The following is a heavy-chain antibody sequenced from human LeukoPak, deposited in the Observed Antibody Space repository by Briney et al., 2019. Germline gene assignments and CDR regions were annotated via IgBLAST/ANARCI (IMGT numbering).Heavy chain of an antibody. Sequence: GGSLRLSCAASGXTFSFAAMTWVRQGPGKGLEWLSLISASGANTYYADSVKGRFTISRDDSRNTVYLQMNSLRADDTALYYCAKDIQGANWGQGTLVTVSS. CDR2: ISASGANT. V-gene: IGHV3-23*01. D-gene: IGHD5-18*01. CDR1: GXTFSFAA. CDR3: AKDIQGAN. J-gene: IGHJ4*02.